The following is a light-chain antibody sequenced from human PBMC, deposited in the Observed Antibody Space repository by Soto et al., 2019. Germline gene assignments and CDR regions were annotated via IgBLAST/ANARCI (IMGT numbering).Light chain of an antibody. CDR3: QEYANLPTIP. Sequence: DIQASQSQSSLSASVGDRVTITCQSSQDISTYLNWYQHKPGKAHKLLIYDASNLETGVTSRFSGSGSGTDFTFTISCLQPEDIGTYYGQEYANLPTIPFCLLTRREIK. V-gene: IGKV1-33*01. CDR2: DAS. CDR1: QDISTY. J-gene: IGKJ5*01.